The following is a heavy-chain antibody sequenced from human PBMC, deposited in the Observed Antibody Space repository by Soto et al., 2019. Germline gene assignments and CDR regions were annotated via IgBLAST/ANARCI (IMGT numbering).Heavy chain of an antibody. V-gene: IGHV3-13*01. CDR3: ARGGYSSWSFDY. CDR2: IGTSGDT. D-gene: IGHD6-13*01. Sequence: EVQLVESGGGLVQPGGSLRLSCAASGFTFSDYDMHWVRQATGKGLEWVSRIGTSGDTQYPGSVKGRFTISRENAKNSLYIQMNSLTTEDTAVYYCARGGYSSWSFDYWGQGPPVTVSS. CDR1: GFTFSDYD. J-gene: IGHJ4*02.